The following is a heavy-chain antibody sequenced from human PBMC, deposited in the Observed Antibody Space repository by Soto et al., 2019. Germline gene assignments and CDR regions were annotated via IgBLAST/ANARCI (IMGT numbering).Heavy chain of an antibody. CDR3: ANGNSSWSYYFDY. Sequence: GGSLRLSCAASGFTFSSYAMSWVRQAPGKGLEWVSAISGSGGSTYYADSVKGRFTISRDNSKNTLYLQMNSLRAEDTAVYYCANGNSSWSYYFDYWGQGTLVTVSS. CDR1: GFTFSSYA. J-gene: IGHJ4*02. CDR2: ISGSGGST. D-gene: IGHD6-13*01. V-gene: IGHV3-23*01.